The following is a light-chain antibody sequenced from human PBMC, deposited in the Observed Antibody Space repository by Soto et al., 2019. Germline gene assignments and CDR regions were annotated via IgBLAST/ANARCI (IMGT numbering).Light chain of an antibody. Sequence: IQLTQSPSCLSSSVGDIVTITCRASQSISSYLNWYQQKPGKAPKLLIYAASSLQSGVPSRFSGSGSGTDFTLTISSLQPEDFATYYCQQSYSTPPTFGQGTKVDIK. CDR3: QQSYSTPPT. CDR1: QSISSY. CDR2: AAS. V-gene: IGKV1-39*01. J-gene: IGKJ1*01.